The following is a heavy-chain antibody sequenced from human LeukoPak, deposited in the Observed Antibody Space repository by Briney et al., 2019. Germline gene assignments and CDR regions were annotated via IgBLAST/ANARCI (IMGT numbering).Heavy chain of an antibody. CDR1: GFTFRSYG. V-gene: IGHV3-30*03. Sequence: GGSLRLSCAASGFTFRSYGMHWVRQAPGKGLEWVAVISYDGSNKHYVDSVKGRFSISRDNSKNTVYLQMNSLRAEDTAVYYCARDFQWLQDYWGQGTLVTVSS. J-gene: IGHJ4*02. D-gene: IGHD6-19*01. CDR3: ARDFQWLQDY. CDR2: ISYDGSNK.